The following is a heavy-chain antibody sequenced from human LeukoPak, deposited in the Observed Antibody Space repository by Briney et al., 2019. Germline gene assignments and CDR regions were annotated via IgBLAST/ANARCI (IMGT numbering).Heavy chain of an antibody. CDR3: ARSVGGTDV. CDR1: GFTSSDSW. CDR2: TYVIGSPT. V-gene: IGHV3-74*01. Sequence: PGGSLRLPCAASGFTSSDSWRHCGCQAPGRGLVWGLRTYVIGSPTNYPDAVKGRSTISRDNAKNTLYLQMNSLRAEDTAVYYCARSVGGTDVWGQGTTVTVSS. J-gene: IGHJ6*02.